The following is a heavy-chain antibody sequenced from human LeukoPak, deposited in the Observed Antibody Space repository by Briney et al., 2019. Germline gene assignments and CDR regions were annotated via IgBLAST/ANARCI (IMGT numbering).Heavy chain of an antibody. CDR2: ISDNGGST. D-gene: IGHD3-10*01. CDR1: GFTFSNYA. J-gene: IGHJ4*02. CDR3: ARDGSGSPDY. Sequence: GGSLRLSCAASGFTFSNYAIHWVRQAPGKGLEYVSAISDNGGSTYYANSVKGRFTISRDNSKNTLYLQMGSLRTEDMAVYYCARDGSGSPDYWGPGTLVTVSS. V-gene: IGHV3-64*01.